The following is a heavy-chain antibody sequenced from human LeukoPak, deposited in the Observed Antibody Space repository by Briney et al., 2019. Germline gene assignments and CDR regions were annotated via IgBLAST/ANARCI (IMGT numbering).Heavy chain of an antibody. D-gene: IGHD6-13*01. CDR3: ASESDSSSWPYFDY. J-gene: IGHJ4*02. V-gene: IGHV1-69*06. CDR1: GGTFSSYA. Sequence: SVKVSCKASGGTFSSYAISWVRQAPGQGLEWMGGIIPIFGTANYAQKFQGRVTITADKSTSTAYMELSSLRSEDTAVYYCASESDSSSWPYFDYWGQGTLVTVSS. CDR2: IIPIFGTA.